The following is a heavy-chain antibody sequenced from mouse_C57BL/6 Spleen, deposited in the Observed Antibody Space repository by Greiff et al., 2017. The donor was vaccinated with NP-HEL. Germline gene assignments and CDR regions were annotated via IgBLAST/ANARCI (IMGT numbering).Heavy chain of an antibody. Sequence: QVQLQQSGAELVRPGASVTLSCKASGYTFTDYEMHWVKQTHVHGLEWIGAIDPETGGTASTQKFKGKAILTADKSSSTAYMELRSLTSEDSAVYFCATGDYGRRDFAYWGQGTLVTVSA. CDR3: ATGDYGRRDFAY. J-gene: IGHJ3*01. D-gene: IGHD1-1*01. CDR2: IDPETGGT. V-gene: IGHV1-15*01. CDR1: GYTFTDYE.